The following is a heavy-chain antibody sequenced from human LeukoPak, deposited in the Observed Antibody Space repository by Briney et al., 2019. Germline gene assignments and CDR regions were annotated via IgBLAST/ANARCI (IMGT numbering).Heavy chain of an antibody. CDR1: DGSISSYY. CDR3: ARAVDGSGLRYYYYMDV. D-gene: IGHD3-10*01. Sequence: SETLSLTCSVSDGSISSYYWSWIRQPAGKGLEWIGRIYTSGSTNYNPSLKSRVTISVDTSKNQFSLKLSSVTAADTAVYYCARAVDGSGLRYYYYMDVWGKGTTVTVSS. V-gene: IGHV4-4*07. CDR2: IYTSGST. J-gene: IGHJ6*03.